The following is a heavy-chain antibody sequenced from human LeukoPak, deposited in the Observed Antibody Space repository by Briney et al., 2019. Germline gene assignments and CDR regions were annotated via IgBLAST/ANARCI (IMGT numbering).Heavy chain of an antibody. Sequence: GGSLRLSCAASGFTSSSYEMNWVRQAPGRGLEWVSYISSSGSTIYYADSVKGRFTISRDNAKNSLYLQMNSLRAEDTGVYYCAREGSTMIVVVYDAFDIWGQGTMVTVSS. CDR2: ISSSGSTI. V-gene: IGHV3-48*03. J-gene: IGHJ3*02. CDR1: GFTSSSYE. CDR3: AREGSTMIVVVYDAFDI. D-gene: IGHD3-22*01.